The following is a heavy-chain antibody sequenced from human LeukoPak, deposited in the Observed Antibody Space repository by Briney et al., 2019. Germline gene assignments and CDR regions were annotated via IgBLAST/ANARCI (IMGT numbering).Heavy chain of an antibody. CDR1: GGSFSGYY. Sequence: PSETLSLTCAVSGGSFSGYYWSWIRQPPGKGLEWIGEINHSGSTNYNPSLKSRVTISVDTSKNQFSLKLSSVTAADTAVYYCARGGDSSGWEVDYWGQGTLVTVSS. CDR3: ARGGDSSGWEVDY. CDR2: INHSGST. V-gene: IGHV4-34*01. D-gene: IGHD6-19*01. J-gene: IGHJ4*02.